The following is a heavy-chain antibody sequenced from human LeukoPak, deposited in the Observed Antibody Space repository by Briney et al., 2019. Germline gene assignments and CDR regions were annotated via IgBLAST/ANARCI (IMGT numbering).Heavy chain of an antibody. D-gene: IGHD3-10*01. CDR2: ISSSSSYI. V-gene: IGHV3-21*01. CDR1: GFTFSSYS. CDR3: ARIPGGSGSQYDY. Sequence: GGSLRLPCAASGFTFSSYSMNWVRQAPGKGLEWVSSISSSSSYIYYADSVKGRFTISRDNAKNSLYLQMNSLRAEDTAVYYCARIPGGSGSQYDYWGQGTLVIVSS. J-gene: IGHJ4*02.